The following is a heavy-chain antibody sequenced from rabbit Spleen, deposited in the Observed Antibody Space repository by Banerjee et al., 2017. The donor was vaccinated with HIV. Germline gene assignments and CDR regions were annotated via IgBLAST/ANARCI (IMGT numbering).Heavy chain of an antibody. CDR2: INANNGNS. V-gene: IGHV1S45*01. CDR1: GFSFIYNGV. Sequence: QEQLVESGGGLVQPEGSLTLTCRASGFSFIYNGVMCWVRQAPGKGLEWIACINANNGNSVYANWAKGRFTISKTSSTTVTLQMTSLTVADTATYFCARDAGTGDYIDVYFNLWGPGTLVTVS. CDR3: ARDAGTGDYIDVYFNL. D-gene: IGHD8-1*01. J-gene: IGHJ4*01.